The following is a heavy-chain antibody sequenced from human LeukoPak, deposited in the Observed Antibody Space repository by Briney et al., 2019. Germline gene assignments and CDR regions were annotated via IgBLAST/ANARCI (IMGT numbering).Heavy chain of an antibody. CDR1: GVSINSDGYY. D-gene: IGHD6-6*01. V-gene: IGHV4-39*01. Sequence: SETLSLTCTVSGVSINSDGYYWGWIRQPPGKGLEWIGSVHYTGNTYYSPSLKSRVTISVHTSKDQFSLKLNSVTAADTAVYYCARFEYSSSSFDYWGQGTLVTVSS. CDR2: VHYTGNT. CDR3: ARFEYSSSSFDY. J-gene: IGHJ4*02.